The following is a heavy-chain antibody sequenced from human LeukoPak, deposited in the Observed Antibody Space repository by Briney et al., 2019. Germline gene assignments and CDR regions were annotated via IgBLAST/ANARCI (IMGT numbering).Heavy chain of an antibody. CDR3: AKGWITISGVVIGAFDI. Sequence: GGSLRLSCVASGFTFSSYAMSWVRQAPGKGLEWVSAISGSGGSTYYADSVKGRFTISRDNSKNTLYLQMNSLRAEDTAVYYCAKGWITISGVVIGAFDIWGQGTMVTVSS. J-gene: IGHJ3*02. CDR2: ISGSGGST. V-gene: IGHV3-23*01. D-gene: IGHD3-3*01. CDR1: GFTFSSYA.